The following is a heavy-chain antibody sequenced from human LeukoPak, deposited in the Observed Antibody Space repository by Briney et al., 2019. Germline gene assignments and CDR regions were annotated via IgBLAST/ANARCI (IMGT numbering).Heavy chain of an antibody. Sequence: GGSLRLSCAASGYTFSRYWMHWVCQGPGKGLVWVSRINEDGSSTSYAESVRGRFTISRDNAKNTLYLQMNSLRAEDAAVYYCTTDTFGARDSWGQGTLVTVSS. V-gene: IGHV3-74*01. CDR1: GYTFSRYW. D-gene: IGHD3-10*01. J-gene: IGHJ4*02. CDR3: TTDTFGARDS. CDR2: INEDGSST.